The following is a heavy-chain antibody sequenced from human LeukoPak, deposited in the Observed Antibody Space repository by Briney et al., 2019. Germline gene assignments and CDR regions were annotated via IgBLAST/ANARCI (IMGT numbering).Heavy chain of an antibody. CDR3: AREDTPWFRDYYYYYGMDV. J-gene: IGHJ6*02. CDR1: GYTFTIYA. D-gene: IGHD3-10*01. Sequence: ASVKVSFTASGYTFTIYAMHWVRQAPGQRLEWMGWINAGNGNTKYSQKFQGRVTIARDTSASTAYMELSSLRSEDTAVYYCAREDTPWFRDYYYYYGMDVWGQGTTVTVSS. V-gene: IGHV1-3*01. CDR2: INAGNGNT.